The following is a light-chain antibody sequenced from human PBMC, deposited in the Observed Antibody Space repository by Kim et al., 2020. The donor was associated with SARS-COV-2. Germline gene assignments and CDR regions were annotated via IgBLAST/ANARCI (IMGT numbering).Light chain of an antibody. CDR1: QSVSSY. J-gene: IGKJ4*01. Sequence: FPPRERATLSCRASQSVSSYLAWYQQKPGQAPRLLIYDASNRATGIPARFSGSGSGTDFTLTISSLEPEDFAVYYCQQRSNWPLTFGGGTKVEIK. CDR2: DAS. V-gene: IGKV3-11*01. CDR3: QQRSNWPLT.